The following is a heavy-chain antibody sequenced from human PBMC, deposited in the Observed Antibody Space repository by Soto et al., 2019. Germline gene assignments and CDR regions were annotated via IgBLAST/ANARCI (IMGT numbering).Heavy chain of an antibody. CDR1: GGSISSGGYY. CDR3: ARSGDVKYYYGSGSYYYWFAP. J-gene: IGHJ5*02. D-gene: IGHD3-10*01. V-gene: IGHV4-31*03. Sequence: QVQLQESGPGLVKPSQTLSLTCTVSGGSISSGGYYWSWIRQHPGKGREWIGYIYYSGSTYYNQSLKSRVTISVDTSKNQFSLKLSSVTAADTAVYYCARSGDVKYYYGSGSYYYWFAPWGQGTLVTVSS. CDR2: IYYSGST.